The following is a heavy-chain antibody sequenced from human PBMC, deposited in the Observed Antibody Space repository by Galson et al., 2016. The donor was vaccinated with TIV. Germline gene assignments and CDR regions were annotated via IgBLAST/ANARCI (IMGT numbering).Heavy chain of an antibody. CDR1: GGSITSYY. CDR2: IFYGGSS. D-gene: IGHD3-22*01. CDR3: AGGSNDDSTGFLLS. J-gene: IGHJ4*02. Sequence: SETLSLTCSVSGGSITSYYWSWIRQPPGKGLEWIGFIFYGGSSNVNPSLKSRVTMSVDPSRSHFSLKMTSVTAADTAVYFCAGGSNDDSTGFLLSWGQGTLVTVSS. V-gene: IGHV4-59*12.